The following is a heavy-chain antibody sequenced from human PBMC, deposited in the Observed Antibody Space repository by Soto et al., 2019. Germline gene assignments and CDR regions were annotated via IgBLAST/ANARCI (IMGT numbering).Heavy chain of an antibody. Sequence: PSETLSPTCAVYGGSFSGYYWSWIRQPPGKGLEWIGEINHSGSTNYNPSLKSRVTISVDTSKNQFSLKLSSVTAADTAVYYCARDRSGYCSGGSCYRWNYWGQGTLVTVSS. J-gene: IGHJ4*02. V-gene: IGHV4-34*01. CDR2: INHSGST. D-gene: IGHD2-15*01. CDR1: GGSFSGYY. CDR3: ARDRSGYCSGGSCYRWNY.